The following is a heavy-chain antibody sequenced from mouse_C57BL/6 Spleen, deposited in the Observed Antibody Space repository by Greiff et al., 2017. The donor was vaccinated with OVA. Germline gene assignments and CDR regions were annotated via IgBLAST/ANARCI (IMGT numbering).Heavy chain of an antibody. V-gene: IGHV1-80*01. D-gene: IGHD2-4*01. CDR2: IYPGDGDT. Sequence: VQRVESGAELVKPGASVKISCKASGYAFSSYWMNWVKQRPGKGLEWIGQIYPGDGDTNYNGKFKGKATLTADKSSSTAYMQLSSLTSEDSAVYFCARNDYDEAWFAYWGQGTLVTVSA. CDR3: ARNDYDEAWFAY. J-gene: IGHJ3*01. CDR1: GYAFSSYW.